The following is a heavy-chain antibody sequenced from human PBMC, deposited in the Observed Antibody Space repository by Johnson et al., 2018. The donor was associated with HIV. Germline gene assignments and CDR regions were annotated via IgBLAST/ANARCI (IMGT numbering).Heavy chain of an antibody. V-gene: IGHV3-NL1*01. D-gene: IGHD3-9*01. CDR1: GFTFSSYA. J-gene: IGHJ3*02. CDR2: ISWNSGSI. CDR3: AKDGPVLRYFDWSDAFDI. Sequence: QVQLVESGGGVVQPGRSLRLSCAASGFTFSSYAMHWVRQAPGKGLEWVSGISWNSGSIGYADSVKGRFTISRDNSKNTLYLQMNSLRAEDTAVYYCAKDGPVLRYFDWSDAFDIWGQGTVVTVSS.